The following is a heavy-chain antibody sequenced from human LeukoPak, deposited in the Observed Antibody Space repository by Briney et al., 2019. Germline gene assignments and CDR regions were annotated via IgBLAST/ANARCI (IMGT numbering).Heavy chain of an antibody. J-gene: IGHJ4*02. CDR2: INPSSGGT. CDR1: GYTFTSYY. CDR3: AGRPDTSMVAIFDY. D-gene: IGHD5-18*01. Sequence: ASVKVSCKASGYTFTSYYVHWVRQAPGQGLEWMGWINPSSGGTNYAQKFQGRVTMTGDTSSSTAYMELSRLSFDDAAVYFCAGRPDTSMVAIFDYWGQGTLVTISS. V-gene: IGHV1-2*02.